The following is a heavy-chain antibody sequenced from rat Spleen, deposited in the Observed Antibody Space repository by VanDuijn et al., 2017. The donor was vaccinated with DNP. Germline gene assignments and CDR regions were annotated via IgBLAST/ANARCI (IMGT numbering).Heavy chain of an antibody. V-gene: IGHV3-1*01. Sequence: EVQLQESGPGLVKPSQSLSLTCSVTGYFITNNYWGWIRKFPGNKMEWMGYISYSGSTTYTPSLKGRISITRDTSKNQFFLQLNSVTTEDTATYYCARQGITMMVMGVMDAWGQGTSVTVSS. CDR2: ISYSGST. D-gene: IGHD1-12*03. CDR1: GYFITNNY. J-gene: IGHJ4*01. CDR3: ARQGITMMVMGVMDA.